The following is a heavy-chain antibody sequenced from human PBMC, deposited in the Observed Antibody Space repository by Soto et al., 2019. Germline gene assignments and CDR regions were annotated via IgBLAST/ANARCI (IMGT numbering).Heavy chain of an antibody. CDR1: GGTFSSYA. CDR2: IIPIIGTA. Sequence: QVQLVQSGAEVKKPGSSVKVSCKASGGTFSSYAISWVRQAPGQGLEWMGGIIPIIGTANYAQQFQGRVTITADESTSTADMELSSLRSEDTAVYYGARDRGSGSYYTHWGQGTLVTVSS. V-gene: IGHV1-69*12. CDR3: ARDRGSGSYYTH. J-gene: IGHJ4*02. D-gene: IGHD3-10*01.